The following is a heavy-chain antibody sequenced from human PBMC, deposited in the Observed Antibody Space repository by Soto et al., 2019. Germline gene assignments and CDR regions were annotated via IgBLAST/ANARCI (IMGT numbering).Heavy chain of an antibody. J-gene: IGHJ4*02. D-gene: IGHD6-19*01. CDR2: IYYSGNT. CDR1: GGSISSYY. V-gene: IGHV4-59*01. Sequence: SETLSLTCTVSGGSISSYYWSWIRQPPGKGLEWIGYIYYSGNTNYNPSLKSRVTISVDTSKNQFSLKLSSVTAADTAVYYCARAVAGYDYWGQGTLVTVSS. CDR3: ARAVAGYDY.